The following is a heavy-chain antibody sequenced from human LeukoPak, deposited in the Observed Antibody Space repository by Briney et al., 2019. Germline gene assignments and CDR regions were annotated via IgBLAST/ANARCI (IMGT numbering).Heavy chain of an antibody. D-gene: IGHD3-22*01. V-gene: IGHV3-23*01. Sequence: PGGTLRLSCAASGFTFSSHGMNWVRQAPGKGLEWVSGISPSGGITYYTDSVKGRFTISRDNSKNTLYLQMNSLRAEDTAVYYCAKYYYDSSGYYITPPARAPDYWGQGTLVTVSS. CDR2: ISPSGGIT. J-gene: IGHJ4*02. CDR1: GFTFSSHG. CDR3: AKYYYDSSGYYITPPARAPDY.